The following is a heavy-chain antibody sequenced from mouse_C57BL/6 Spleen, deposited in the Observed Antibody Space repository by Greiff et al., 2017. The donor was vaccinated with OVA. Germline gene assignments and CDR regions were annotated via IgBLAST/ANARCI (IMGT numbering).Heavy chain of an antibody. Sequence: EVQLQQSVAELVRPGASVKLSCTASGFNIKNTYMHWVKQRPEQGLEWIGRIDPANGNTKYAQKFQGKATIPSDTSSNTAYLQLSCLTSEDTAIYYCARSYGSRESLCAYWGQGTLVTVSA. J-gene: IGHJ3*01. CDR3: ARSYGSRESLCAY. CDR1: GFNIKNTY. V-gene: IGHV14-3*01. D-gene: IGHD1-1*01. CDR2: IDPANGNT.